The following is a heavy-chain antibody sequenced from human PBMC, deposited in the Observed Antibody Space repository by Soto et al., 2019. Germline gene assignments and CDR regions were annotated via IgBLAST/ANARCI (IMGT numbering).Heavy chain of an antibody. V-gene: IGHV1-18*01. CDR1: GYNFITYG. CDR2: ISVYNGNT. D-gene: IGHD6-6*01. J-gene: IGHJ5*02. Sequence: ASVKVSCKASGYNFITYGISWVRQAPGQGLEWMGWISVYNGNTKYAEKVQGRVTMTTDTSTSTAYMELRSLRSDDTAVYYCARDLIAVRPGWFDPWGQGTLVTV. CDR3: ARDLIAVRPGWFDP.